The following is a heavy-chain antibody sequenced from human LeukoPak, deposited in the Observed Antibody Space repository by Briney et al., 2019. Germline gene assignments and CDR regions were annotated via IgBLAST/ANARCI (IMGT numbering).Heavy chain of an antibody. J-gene: IGHJ6*03. CDR2: ISGSGGST. CDR1: GFTFSSYA. Sequence: PGGSLRLSCAASGFTFSSYAMSWVRQAPGKGLEWVSAISGSGGSTYYADSVKGRFTISRDNSKNTLYLQMNSLRAEDTAVYYCAKNYGDYNFFNYYYMDVWGKGTTVTISS. V-gene: IGHV3-23*01. D-gene: IGHD4-17*01. CDR3: AKNYGDYNFFNYYYMDV.